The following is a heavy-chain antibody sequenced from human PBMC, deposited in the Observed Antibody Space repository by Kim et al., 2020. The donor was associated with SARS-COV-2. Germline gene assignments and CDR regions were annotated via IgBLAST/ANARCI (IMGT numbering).Heavy chain of an antibody. CDR2: GNT. CDR3: ARNDYGDY. J-gene: IGHJ4*02. V-gene: IGHV1-18*01. Sequence: GNTNYAQKLQRRVTMTTDTSTSTAYMELRSLRSDDTAVYYCARNDYGDYWGQGTLVTVSS.